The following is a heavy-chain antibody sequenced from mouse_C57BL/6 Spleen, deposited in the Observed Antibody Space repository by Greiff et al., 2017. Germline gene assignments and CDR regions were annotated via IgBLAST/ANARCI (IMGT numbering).Heavy chain of an antibody. CDR1: GYTFTSYW. Sequence: VQLQQPGAELVKPGASVKLSCKASGYTFTSYWMQWVKQRPGQGLEWIGEIDPSDSYTTYNQKFKGKATLTVDTSSSTAYMQLSSLTSEDSAVYYCARGDDSYAMDYWGQGTSVTVSS. CDR3: ARGDDSYAMDY. CDR2: IDPSDSYT. J-gene: IGHJ4*01. V-gene: IGHV1-50*01.